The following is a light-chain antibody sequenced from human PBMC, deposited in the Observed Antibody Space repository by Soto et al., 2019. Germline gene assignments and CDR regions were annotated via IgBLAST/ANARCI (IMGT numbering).Light chain of an antibody. J-gene: IGKJ1*01. CDR3: QQYYSTPPT. CDR2: LAS. V-gene: IGKV4-1*01. CDR1: QSVLYSSNNKNY. Sequence: DIVMTQSPDSLAVSLGERATINCKSSQSVLYSSNNKNYLAWYQQKPGQPPKLLIYLASTWESGVPDRFSGSGSGTDFTRTISSLQAEDVAVYYCQQYYSTPPTFGQGTKVEIK.